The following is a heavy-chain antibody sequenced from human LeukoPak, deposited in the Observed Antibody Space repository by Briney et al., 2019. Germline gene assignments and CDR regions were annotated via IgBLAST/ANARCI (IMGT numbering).Heavy chain of an antibody. J-gene: IGHJ4*02. Sequence: GGSLRLSCAASGFTFSNAWMSWVRQAPGKGREWVGRIKSKTDGGITDYAAPVKGRFTISRDDSKNTLYLQMNSLKTEDTAVYYCTTDTPPLGYCSSTSCFDYWGQGTLVTVSS. V-gene: IGHV3-15*01. CDR3: TTDTPPLGYCSSTSCFDY. CDR2: IKSKTDGGIT. D-gene: IGHD2-2*01. CDR1: GFTFSNAW.